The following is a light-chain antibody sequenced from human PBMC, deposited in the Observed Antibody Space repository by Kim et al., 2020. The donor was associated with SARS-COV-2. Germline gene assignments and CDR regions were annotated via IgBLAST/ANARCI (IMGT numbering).Light chain of an antibody. CDR1: SSNIGKNT. J-gene: IGLJ3*02. Sequence: ELTQPPSASGTPGQRVTISCSGSSSNIGKNTVNWYQQLPGTAPKLLIYNNNQRPSGVPDRFSGSKSGTSASLAISGLQSEDETDYYCAAWDDSLNGPVFGGGTQLTVL. V-gene: IGLV1-44*01. CDR2: NNN. CDR3: AAWDDSLNGPV.